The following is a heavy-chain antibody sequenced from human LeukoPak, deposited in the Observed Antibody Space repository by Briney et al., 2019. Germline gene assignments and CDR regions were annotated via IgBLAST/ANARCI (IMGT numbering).Heavy chain of an antibody. CDR1: GFTFSSYG. Sequence: GGSLRLSCAASGFTFSSYGMHWVRQAPGKGLELVAVIWYDGSNKYYPDSVQGRFTISRDNSKNTLYLQVNSLRAEDTAVYYCARDRSMSGWYIDLWGRGTLVTVSS. J-gene: IGHJ2*01. CDR3: ARDRSMSGWYIDL. D-gene: IGHD2/OR15-2a*01. V-gene: IGHV3-33*01. CDR2: IWYDGSNK.